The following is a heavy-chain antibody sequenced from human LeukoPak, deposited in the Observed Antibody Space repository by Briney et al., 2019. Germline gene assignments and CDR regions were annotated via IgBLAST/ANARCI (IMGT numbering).Heavy chain of an antibody. CDR1: GGSISSGGYS. CDR2: IYYSGST. V-gene: IGHV4-30-4*07. Sequence: SQTLSLTCAVSGGSISSGGYSWSWIRQPPGKGLEWIGYIYYSGSTYYNPSLKSRVTISVDTSKNQFSLKLSSVTAADTAVYYCARVMIPDAFDIWGQGTMVTVSS. J-gene: IGHJ3*02. D-gene: IGHD3-22*01. CDR3: ARVMIPDAFDI.